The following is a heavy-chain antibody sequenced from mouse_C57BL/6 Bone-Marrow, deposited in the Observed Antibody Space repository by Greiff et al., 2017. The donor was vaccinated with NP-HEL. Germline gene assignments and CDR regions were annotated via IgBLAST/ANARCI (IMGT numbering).Heavy chain of an antibody. CDR2: IDPNSGGT. CDR3: ARYYYGSRGWHFDV. J-gene: IGHJ1*03. D-gene: IGHD1-1*01. Sequence: VQLQQPGADLVKPGASVKLSCKASGYTFTSYWMHWVKQRPGRGLEWIGRIDPNSGGTKFNEKFKTKATLTVDKPSSTAYMQLSSLTSEDSAVYYCARYYYGSRGWHFDVWGTGTTVTVSS. CDR1: GYTFTSYW. V-gene: IGHV1-72*01.